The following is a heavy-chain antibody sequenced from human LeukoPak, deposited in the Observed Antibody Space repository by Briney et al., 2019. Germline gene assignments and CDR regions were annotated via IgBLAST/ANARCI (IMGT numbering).Heavy chain of an antibody. J-gene: IGHJ6*02. V-gene: IGHV4-39*01. D-gene: IGHD3-3*01. Sequence: SETLSLTCTVSGGSISSSSYYWGWIRQPPGKGLEWIGSIYYSGSTYYNPSLKSRVTISVDTSKNQFSLKLSSVTAADTAVYYCAGLYTSVTIFGVVGDYGMDVWGQGTTVTVSS. CDR3: AGLYTSVTIFGVVGDYGMDV. CDR1: GGSISSSSYY. CDR2: IYYSGST.